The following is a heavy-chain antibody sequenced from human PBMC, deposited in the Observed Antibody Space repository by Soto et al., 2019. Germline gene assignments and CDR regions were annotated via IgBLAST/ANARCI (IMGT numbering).Heavy chain of an antibody. V-gene: IGHV3-23*01. CDR2: MSAIVVTT. J-gene: IGHJ4*02. D-gene: IGHD6-19*01. Sequence: EVQLLESGGGLVQPGGSLRLSCAASGFTFNSYAMSWVRQAPGKGLEWVSAMSAIVVTTYYADSVKGRFTISRDTSQNPRYLQMNSLRAEDTAVYYWAREYSRGWKTFDYWGQGTLVTVSS. CDR3: AREYSRGWKTFDY. CDR1: GFTFNSYA.